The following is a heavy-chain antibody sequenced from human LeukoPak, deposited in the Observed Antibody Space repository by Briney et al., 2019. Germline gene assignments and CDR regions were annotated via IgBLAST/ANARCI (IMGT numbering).Heavy chain of an antibody. CDR2: IWYDGSNK. J-gene: IGHJ4*02. CDR3: ARWGGAGFEY. CDR1: GFTFSSYG. V-gene: IGHV3-33*01. Sequence: GGSLRLSCAASGFTFSSYGMHWVRRAPGKGLDWVAVIWYDGSNKYYADSVKGRFTISRDNSKNTLYLQMNSLRAEDTAIYYCARWGGAGFEYWGQGTLVTVSS. D-gene: IGHD3-16*01.